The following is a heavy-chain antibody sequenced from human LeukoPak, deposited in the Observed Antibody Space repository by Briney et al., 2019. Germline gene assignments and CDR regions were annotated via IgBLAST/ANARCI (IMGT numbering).Heavy chain of an antibody. CDR1: GFIFSGSW. CDR2: IKKDGSEK. J-gene: IGHJ4*02. Sequence: GGSLRLSCTASGFIFSGSWMAWIRQAPGKGLERVAIIKKDGSEKYYVDSMKGRFTISRDNAKNSLFLQMNSLRAEDTAIYYCTTDTWYSAGHWGQGTLVTVSS. D-gene: IGHD2-15*01. V-gene: IGHV3-7*03. CDR3: TTDTWYSAGH.